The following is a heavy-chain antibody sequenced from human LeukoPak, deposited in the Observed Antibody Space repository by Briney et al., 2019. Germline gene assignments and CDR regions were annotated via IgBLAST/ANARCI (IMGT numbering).Heavy chain of an antibody. CDR3: AREGNGYISVAFDI. CDR2: IGSSSSSI. V-gene: IGHV3-21*01. J-gene: IGHJ3*02. CDR1: GLTFSIYS. Sequence: GGSLRLSCAASGLTFSIYSMNWVRRAPGKGLEWVSSIGSSSSSIYYADSVKGRFTISRDNAKNSLYLQMNSLRAEDTAVYYCAREGNGYISVAFDIWGQGTMVTVSS. D-gene: IGHD5-24*01.